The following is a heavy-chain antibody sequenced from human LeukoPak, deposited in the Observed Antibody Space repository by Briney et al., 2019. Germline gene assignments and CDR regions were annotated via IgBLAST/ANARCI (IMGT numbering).Heavy chain of an antibody. Sequence: SETLSLTCAVYGGSFSGYYWSWIRQPPGKGLEWIGEINHSGSTNYNPSLKSRVTISVDTSKTQFSLKLSSVTAADTAVYYCARGPDGDYAFDYWGQGTLVTVSS. D-gene: IGHD4-17*01. J-gene: IGHJ4*02. V-gene: IGHV4-34*01. CDR3: ARGPDGDYAFDY. CDR2: INHSGST. CDR1: GGSFSGYY.